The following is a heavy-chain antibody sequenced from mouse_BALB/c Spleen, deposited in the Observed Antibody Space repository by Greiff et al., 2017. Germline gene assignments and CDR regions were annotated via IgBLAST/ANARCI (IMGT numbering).Heavy chain of an antibody. Sequence: VQLQQPGAELVKPGASVKLSCKASGYTFTSYYMYWVKQRPGQGLEWIGGINPSNGGTNFNEKFKSKATLTVDKSSSTAYMQLSSLTSEDSAVYYCTRGHYGNYGAYWGQGTLVTVSA. CDR2: INPSNGGT. CDR1: GYTFTSYY. V-gene: IGHV1S81*02. J-gene: IGHJ3*01. D-gene: IGHD2-1*01. CDR3: TRGHYGNYGAY.